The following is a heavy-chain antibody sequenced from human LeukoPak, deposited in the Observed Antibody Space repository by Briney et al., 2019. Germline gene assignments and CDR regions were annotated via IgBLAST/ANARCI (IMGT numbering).Heavy chain of an antibody. V-gene: IGHV1-46*01. J-gene: IGHJ4*02. D-gene: IGHD6-6*01. CDR2: INPSGGRT. CDR3: ARTLYGSSSHY. CDR1: GYTFTTYY. Sequence: GASVKVSCKASGYTFTTYYMHWVRQAPGQGLEWMGVINPSGGRTSYAQKFQGRVTMTTDTSTSTAYMELRSLRSDDTAVYYCARTLYGSSSHYWGQGTLVTVSS.